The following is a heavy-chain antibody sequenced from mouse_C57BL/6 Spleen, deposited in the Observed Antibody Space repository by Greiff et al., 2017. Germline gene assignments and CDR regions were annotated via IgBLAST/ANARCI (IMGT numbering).Heavy chain of an antibody. D-gene: IGHD2-1*01. CDR2: IYPGDGDT. CDR3: ASIYGNYAMDY. CDR1: GYAFSSYW. Sequence: QVQLQQSGAELVKPGASVKISCKASGYAFSSYWMNWVKQRPGKGLEWIGQIYPGDGDTNYNGKFKGKATLTADQSSSTAYMQLSSLTSEDSAVYFCASIYGNYAMDYWGQGTSVTVSS. J-gene: IGHJ4*01. V-gene: IGHV1-80*01.